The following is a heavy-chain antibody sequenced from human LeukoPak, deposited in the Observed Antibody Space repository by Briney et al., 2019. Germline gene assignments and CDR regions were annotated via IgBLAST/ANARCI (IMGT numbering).Heavy chain of an antibody. CDR1: GFTFSSYG. Sequence: GRSLRLSCAASGFTFSSYGMHWVRQAPGKGLEGVAVIWYDGSNKYCADSVKGRFTISRDNSKNTLYLQMNSLRAEDTAVYYCARDKSNPGPVVVITSRAADAFDIWGQGTMVTVSS. V-gene: IGHV3-33*01. J-gene: IGHJ3*02. D-gene: IGHD3-22*01. CDR2: IWYDGSNK. CDR3: ARDKSNPGPVVVITSRAADAFDI.